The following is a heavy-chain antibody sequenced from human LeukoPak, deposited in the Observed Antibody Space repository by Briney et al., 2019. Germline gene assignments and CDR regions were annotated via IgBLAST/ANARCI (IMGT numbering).Heavy chain of an antibody. J-gene: IGHJ6*02. D-gene: IGHD4-17*01. V-gene: IGHV1-8*01. CDR1: GYTFTSYD. Sequence: ASVKVSCKASGYTFTSYDINWVRQATGQGLEWMGWMNPNSGNTGYAQKFQGRVTMTRNTSISTAYMELSSLRAEDTAVYYCARDSSSDYDYYYYYDMDVWGQGTTVTVSS. CDR3: ARDSSSDYDYYYYYDMDV. CDR2: MNPNSGNT.